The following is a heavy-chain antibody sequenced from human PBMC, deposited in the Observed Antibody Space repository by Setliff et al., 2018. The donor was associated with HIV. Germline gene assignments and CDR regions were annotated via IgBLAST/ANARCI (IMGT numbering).Heavy chain of an antibody. J-gene: IGHJ4*02. Sequence: GGSLRLSCATSGFTFGEYPMGWFRQAPGKGLEWVSFIRTKNYRGTTEYAASVKGRFTISRDDSQNTLYLQMNSLKTEDTAVYYCITDRLPGGGTYYTGFLGYWGLGTLVTVS. D-gene: IGHD1-26*01. V-gene: IGHV3-49*03. CDR2: IRTKNYRGTT. CDR1: GFTFGEYP. CDR3: ITDRLPGGGTYYTGFLGY.